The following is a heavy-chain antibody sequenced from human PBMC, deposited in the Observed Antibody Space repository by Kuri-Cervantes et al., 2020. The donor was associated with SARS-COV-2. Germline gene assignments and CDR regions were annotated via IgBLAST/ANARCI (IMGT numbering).Heavy chain of an antibody. CDR3: ARLSLGPAVTGGFDI. D-gene: IGHD4-17*01. CDR2: IFYSGSI. V-gene: IGHV4-39*01. J-gene: IGHJ3*02. CDR1: GGSISSTSSY. Sequence: SETLSLTCNVSGGSISSTSSYWGWVRQPPGKGLEWIATIFYSGSIYYNPSLRGRVTISVDTSNNQSSLKVTSVTAADTAVYYCARLSLGPAVTGGFDIWGQGTMVTVSS.